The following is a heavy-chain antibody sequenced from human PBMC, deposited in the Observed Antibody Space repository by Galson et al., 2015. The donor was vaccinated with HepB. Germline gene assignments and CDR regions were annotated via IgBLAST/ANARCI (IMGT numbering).Heavy chain of an antibody. CDR2: IIGNGAST. CDR3: AKDTSVVAVAEADY. Sequence: SLRLSCAASGFTFSNYGMSWVRQAPGKGLEWVSLIIGNGASTYYSGSVRGRFVISRDNSKNTLYLQMNSLRAEDTAVYYCAKDTSVVAVAEADYWGQGTLVTVSS. J-gene: IGHJ4*02. V-gene: IGHV3-23*01. D-gene: IGHD2-21*01. CDR1: GFTFSNYG.